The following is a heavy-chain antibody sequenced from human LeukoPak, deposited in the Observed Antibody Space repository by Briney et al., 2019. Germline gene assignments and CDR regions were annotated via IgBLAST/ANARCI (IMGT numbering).Heavy chain of an antibody. V-gene: IGHV4-31*03. CDR2: IYYSGST. CDR1: GGSISSGGYY. Sequence: SETLSLTCTVSGGSISSGGYYWSWIRQHPGKGLEWIGYIYYSGSTYYNPSLKSRVTISVDTSKNQFSLKLSSVTAADTAVFYCASSVRCGGDCYSPLDAFDIWGQGTMVTVSS. J-gene: IGHJ3*02. D-gene: IGHD2-21*02. CDR3: ASSVRCGGDCYSPLDAFDI.